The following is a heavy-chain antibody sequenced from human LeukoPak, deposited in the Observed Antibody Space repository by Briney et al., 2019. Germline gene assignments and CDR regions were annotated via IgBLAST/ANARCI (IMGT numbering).Heavy chain of an antibody. D-gene: IGHD1-1*01. CDR3: ARDSGYSNWFDP. CDR2: IYHSGST. J-gene: IGHJ5*02. V-gene: IGHV4-30-2*01. CDR1: GGSISSGGYY. Sequence: SETLSLTCTVSGGSISSGGYYWSWIRQHPGKGLEWIGYIYHSGSTYYNPSLKSRVTISVDRSKNQFSLKLSSVTAADTAVYYCARDSGYSNWFDPWGQGTLVTVSS.